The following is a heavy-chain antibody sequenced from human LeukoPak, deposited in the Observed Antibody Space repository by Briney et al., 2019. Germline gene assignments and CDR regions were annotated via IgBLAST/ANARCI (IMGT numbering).Heavy chain of an antibody. J-gene: IGHJ4*02. Sequence: ASVKVSCKASGYTFTGYYMHWVRQAPGQGLEWMGWINPNSGGTNYAQKFQGRVTMTRDTSISTAYMELSRLRSDDTAVYYFARGYDILTGFDYWGQGTLVTVSS. V-gene: IGHV1-2*02. CDR2: INPNSGGT. CDR3: ARGYDILTGFDY. D-gene: IGHD3-9*01. CDR1: GYTFTGYY.